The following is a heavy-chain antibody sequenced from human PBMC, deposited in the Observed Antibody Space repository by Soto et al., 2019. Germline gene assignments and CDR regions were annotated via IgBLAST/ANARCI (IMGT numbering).Heavy chain of an antibody. CDR1: GFTVSSNF. J-gene: IGHJ6*02. CDR3: ARDGFGDGAISYGLDV. V-gene: IGHV3-53*01. Sequence: GGSLRLSCAASGFTVSSNFMSWVRQAPGKRLEWVSSIYSGDNTYYADSVKGRFTISRDNSKNTLYLHMNSLRAEDTAVYYCARDGFGDGAISYGLDVWGQGTTVTVSS. CDR2: IYSGDNT. D-gene: IGHD3-10*01.